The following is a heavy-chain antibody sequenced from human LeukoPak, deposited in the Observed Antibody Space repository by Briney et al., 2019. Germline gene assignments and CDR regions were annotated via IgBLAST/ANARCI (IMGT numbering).Heavy chain of an antibody. V-gene: IGHV1-2*06. Sequence: PGGSLRLSCAASGFTFSSYGMHWVRQAPGQGLEWMGRINPNSGGTNYAQKFQGRVTMTRDTSISTAYMELSSLRSDDTAVYYCARGPNYYDSSGFHYRDWGQGTLVTVSS. CDR2: INPNSGGT. J-gene: IGHJ4*02. CDR1: GFTFSSYG. D-gene: IGHD3-22*01. CDR3: ARGPNYYDSSGFHYRD.